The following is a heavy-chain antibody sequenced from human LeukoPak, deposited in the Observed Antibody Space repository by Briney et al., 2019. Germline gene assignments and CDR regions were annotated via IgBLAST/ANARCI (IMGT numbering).Heavy chain of an antibody. CDR3: ATGPIASYSSSWHGMDV. V-gene: IGHV1-24*01. CDR1: VYTLTELS. J-gene: IGHJ6*02. D-gene: IGHD6-13*01. CDR2: FDPEDGET. Sequence: ASVKVSCKVSVYTLTELSRHWVRPAPGKGGGWVGRFDPEDGETIYAQKFQGRVTMTQDTSTDTDYMELSSLRSEDTAVYYCATGPIASYSSSWHGMDVWGQGTTVTVSS.